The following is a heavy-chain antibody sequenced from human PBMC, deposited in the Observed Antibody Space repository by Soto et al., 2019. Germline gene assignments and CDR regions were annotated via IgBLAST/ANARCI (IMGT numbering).Heavy chain of an antibody. CDR2: ISAYNGNT. V-gene: IGHV1-18*01. J-gene: IGHJ6*02. CDR3: ERVKHEEQLGYYYYGMDV. D-gene: IGHD6-6*01. Sequence: ASLKVSCKASGYTFTSYGISWVRQAPGQGREWMGWISAYNGNTNYAQKLQGRVTMTTDTSTSTAYMELRSLRSDDTAVYYCERVKHEEQLGYYYYGMDVWGQGTTVTVSS. CDR1: GYTFTSYG.